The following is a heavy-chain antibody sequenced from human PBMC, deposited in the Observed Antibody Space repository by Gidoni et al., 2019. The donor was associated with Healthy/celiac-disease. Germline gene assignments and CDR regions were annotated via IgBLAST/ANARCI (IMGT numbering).Heavy chain of an antibody. CDR1: GFTFSSYS. D-gene: IGHD1-1*01. V-gene: IGHV3-21*01. J-gene: IGHJ4*02. CDR2: ISSSSSYI. Sequence: EVQLVASGGGLVKPGGSLRLSCAASGFTFSSYSMNWVRQAPGKGLEWVSSISSSSSYISYADSVKGRFTISRDNAKNSLYLQMNSLRAEDTAVYYCARVKSSWNECYDYWGQGTLVTVSS. CDR3: ARVKSSWNECYDY.